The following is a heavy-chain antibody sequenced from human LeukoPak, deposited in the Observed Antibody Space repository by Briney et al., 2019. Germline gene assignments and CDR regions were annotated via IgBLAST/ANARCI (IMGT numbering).Heavy chain of an antibody. CDR3: ARDCSGGTCYVAYDY. V-gene: IGHV3-21*01. CDR2: ISSSSSYI. CDR1: GFTFSSYS. D-gene: IGHD2-15*01. Sequence: PGGSLRLSCAASGFTFSSYSMNWVRQAPGKGLEWVSSISSSSSYIYYADSVKGRFTISRDNAKNSLYLQMNSLRAEDTAVYYCARDCSGGTCYVAYDYWGQGTLVTVSS. J-gene: IGHJ4*02.